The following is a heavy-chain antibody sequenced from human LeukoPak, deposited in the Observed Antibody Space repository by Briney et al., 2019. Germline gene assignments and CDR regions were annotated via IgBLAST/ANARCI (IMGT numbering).Heavy chain of an antibody. CDR1: GYTFTGYY. CDR3: ARVYQLLYPSGLDY. V-gene: IGHV1-2*02. D-gene: IGHD2-2*02. J-gene: IGHJ4*02. Sequence: ASVKVSCKASGYTFTGYYMHWVRQAPGQGLEWMGWINPNSGGTNYAQKFQGRVTMTRDTSFSTAYMELSRLRSDDTAVYYCARVYQLLYPSGLDYWGQGTLVTVSS. CDR2: INPNSGGT.